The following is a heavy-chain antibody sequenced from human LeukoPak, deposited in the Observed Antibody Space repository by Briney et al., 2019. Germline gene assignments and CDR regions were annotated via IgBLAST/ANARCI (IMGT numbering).Heavy chain of an antibody. Sequence: SETLSLTCAVYGGSFSGYYWSWIRQPPGKGLEWIGEINHSGSTNYNPSLKSRVTISVDTSKNQFSLKLSSVTAADTAVYYCARGEYDYGGNRRCFRPRGQGTLVTVSS. D-gene: IGHD4-23*01. CDR1: GGSFSGYY. V-gene: IGHV4-34*01. CDR2: INHSGST. CDR3: ARGEYDYGGNRRCFRP. J-gene: IGHJ5*02.